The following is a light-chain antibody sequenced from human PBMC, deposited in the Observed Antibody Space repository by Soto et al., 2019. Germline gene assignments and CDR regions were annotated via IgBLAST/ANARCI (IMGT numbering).Light chain of an antibody. J-gene: IGLJ2*01. V-gene: IGLV1-40*01. CDR3: QSYDSSLSGVV. CDR1: SSNIGAGYD. CDR2: GNS. Sequence: QSVLTQPPSVSGAPGQRVTISCTGSSSNIGAGYDVQWYQQLPGTAPKVLIYGNSNRPSGVPDRFSGSKSGTSASLAITGLQAEDEADYYRQSYDSSLSGVVFGGGTQLTVL.